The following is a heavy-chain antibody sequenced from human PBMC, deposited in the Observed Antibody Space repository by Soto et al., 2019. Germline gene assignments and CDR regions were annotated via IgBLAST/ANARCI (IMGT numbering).Heavy chain of an antibody. V-gene: IGHV4-59*01. Sequence: PSATLSLTCTISGGSISNYYGGWIRQPPGKGLEFIGYVYNSGGTNYNPSLKSRATISVDTSKNQFSLRLRSVTAADTAMYFCARDYYDTTHYFDFWGQGALVTVSS. CDR3: ARDYYDTTHYFDF. D-gene: IGHD3-22*01. CDR1: GGSISNYY. J-gene: IGHJ4*02. CDR2: VYNSGGT.